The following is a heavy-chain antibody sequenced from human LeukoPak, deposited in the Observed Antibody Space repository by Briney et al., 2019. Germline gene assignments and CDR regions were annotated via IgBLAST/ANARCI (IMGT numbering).Heavy chain of an antibody. Sequence: SETLSLTCTVSGGSISSGGYYWSWIRQHQGKGLEWIGYIYYSGSTYYNPSLKSRVTISVDTSKNQFSLKLSSVTAADTAVYYCARGLPKDIVVVPAALRFDPWGQGTLVTVSS. V-gene: IGHV4-31*03. CDR1: GGSISSGGYY. D-gene: IGHD2-2*01. CDR2: IYYSGST. CDR3: ARGLPKDIVVVPAALRFDP. J-gene: IGHJ5*02.